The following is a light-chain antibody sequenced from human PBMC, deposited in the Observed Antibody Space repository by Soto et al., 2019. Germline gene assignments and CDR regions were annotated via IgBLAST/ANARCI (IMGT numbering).Light chain of an antibody. Sequence: QSVLTQPASLSGSPGQSITISCTGTSSDVGGYNYVSWYQQHPGKAPKLMIYDVSIRPSGVSNRFSGSKSGNTASLTISGLQAEDEADYYCSSYTSSSTLFGTGTKVTVL. J-gene: IGLJ1*01. V-gene: IGLV2-14*01. CDR1: SSDVGGYNY. CDR3: SSYTSSSTL. CDR2: DVS.